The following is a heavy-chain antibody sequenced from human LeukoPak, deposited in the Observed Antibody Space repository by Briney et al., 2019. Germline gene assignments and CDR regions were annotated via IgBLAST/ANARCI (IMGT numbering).Heavy chain of an antibody. J-gene: IGHJ4*02. CDR1: GFTFSSDW. CDR3: ASWAYYYGSGCL. CDR2: IKQDGSEK. V-gene: IGHV3-7*01. Sequence: GGSLRLSCAASGFTFSSDWMSWVRQAPGRGLEWVAKIKQDGSEKYYVDSVKGRFTISRDNAKNSLYLQMNSLRAEDTAVYYCASWAYYYGSGCLWGQGTLVTVSS. D-gene: IGHD3-10*01.